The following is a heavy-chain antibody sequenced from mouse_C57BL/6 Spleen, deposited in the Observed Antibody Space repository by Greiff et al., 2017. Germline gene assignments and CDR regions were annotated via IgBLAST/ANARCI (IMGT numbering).Heavy chain of an antibody. D-gene: IGHD1-1*01. CDR2: ISYDGSN. V-gene: IGHV3-6*01. CDR3: ARDYYGSSHWYFDV. J-gene: IGHJ1*03. CDR1: GYSITSGYY. Sequence: VQLKQSGPGLVKPSQSLSLTCSVTGYSITSGYYWNWIRQFPGNKLEWMGYISYDGSNNYNPSLKNRISITRDTSKNQFFLKLNSVTTEDTATYYCARDYYGSSHWYFDVWGTGTTVTVS.